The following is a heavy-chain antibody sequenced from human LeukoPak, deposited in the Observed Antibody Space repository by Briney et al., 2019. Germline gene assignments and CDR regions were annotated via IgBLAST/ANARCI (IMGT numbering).Heavy chain of an antibody. D-gene: IGHD1-1*01. CDR2: INRDGSTS. CDR1: APTFSNYC. Sequence: PGGSLRLSCVASAPTFSNYCMHWVRQTPGKGLVWVSRINRDGSTSDYAGSVKGRFTISRDNAKNTLYLQMNSLRAEDTAIYYCARGSHNWNDDQPSDVWGQGTLVTVSS. CDR3: ARGSHNWNDDQPSDV. J-gene: IGHJ3*01. V-gene: IGHV3-74*01.